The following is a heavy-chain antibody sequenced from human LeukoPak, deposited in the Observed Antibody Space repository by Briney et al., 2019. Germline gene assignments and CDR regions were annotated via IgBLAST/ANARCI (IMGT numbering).Heavy chain of an antibody. CDR1: GFTFSSYS. D-gene: IGHD3-10*01. V-gene: IGHV3-21*01. Sequence: GGSLRLSCAASGFTFSSYSMNWVRQAPGKGLEWVSSISSSSSYIYYADSVKGRFTISRDNAKNSLYLQMNRLRAADTAVFYFARARRIDYYGAGSRSVVEYWGQGTLVTVSS. CDR3: ARARRIDYYGAGSRSVVEY. CDR2: ISSSSSYI. J-gene: IGHJ4*02.